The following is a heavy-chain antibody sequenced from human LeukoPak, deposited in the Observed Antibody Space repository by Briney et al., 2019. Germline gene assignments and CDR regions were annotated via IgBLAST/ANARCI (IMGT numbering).Heavy chain of an antibody. V-gene: IGHV3-48*03. CDR1: GFTFSSYE. CDR2: ISSSDSTI. Sequence: GGSLRLSCAASGFTFSSYEMNWVRQAPGKGLEWVSYISSSDSTIYYADSVKGRFTISRDNAKNSLYLQMNSLRAEDTAVYYCAREYSGYDYVGWFDPWGQGTLVTVSS. D-gene: IGHD5-12*01. J-gene: IGHJ5*02. CDR3: AREYSGYDYVGWFDP.